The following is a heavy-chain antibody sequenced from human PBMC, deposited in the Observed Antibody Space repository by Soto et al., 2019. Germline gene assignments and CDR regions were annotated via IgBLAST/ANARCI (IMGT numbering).Heavy chain of an antibody. CDR1: GGSISSYY. V-gene: IGHV4-59*08. CDR2: IYYSGST. D-gene: IGHD1-7*01. J-gene: IGHJ5*02. CDR3: ASSFNWNYGMGWFDP. Sequence: QVQLQESGPRLVKPSETLSLTCTVSGGSISSYYWSWIRQPPGKGLEWIGYIYYSGSTNYNPSLKSRVTISVDTSKNQFSLKLSSVTAADTAVYYCASSFNWNYGMGWFDPWGQGTLVTVSS.